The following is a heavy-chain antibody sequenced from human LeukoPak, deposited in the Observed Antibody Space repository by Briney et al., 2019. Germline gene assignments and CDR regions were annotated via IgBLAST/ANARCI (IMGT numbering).Heavy chain of an antibody. V-gene: IGHV3-33*01. CDR2: IWYDGSTK. CDR1: GFTFSSFG. J-gene: IGHJ5*02. D-gene: IGHD1-26*01. CDR3: TRDRGTYNWLDP. Sequence: GGSLRLSCAASGFTFSSFGMHWVRQSPGKGLEWVAVIWYDGSTKVYADSVKGRFTISRDNSRNTLYLQVNSLRAEDTALYYCTRDRGTYNWLDPWGQGTLVTVSS.